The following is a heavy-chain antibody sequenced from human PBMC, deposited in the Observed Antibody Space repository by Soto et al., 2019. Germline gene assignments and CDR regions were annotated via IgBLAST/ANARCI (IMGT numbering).Heavy chain of an antibody. CDR2: IYYSGST. Sequence: SETLSLTCTVSGGSISRYYWSWIRQPPGKGLEWIGYIYYSGSTNYNPSLKSRVTISVDTSKNQFSLKLSSVTAADTAVYYCARGPPAQYRYYYYYMDVSGKGTTVTVSS. V-gene: IGHV4-59*01. CDR1: GGSISRYY. CDR3: ARGPPAQYRYYYYYMDV. D-gene: IGHD3-16*02. J-gene: IGHJ6*03.